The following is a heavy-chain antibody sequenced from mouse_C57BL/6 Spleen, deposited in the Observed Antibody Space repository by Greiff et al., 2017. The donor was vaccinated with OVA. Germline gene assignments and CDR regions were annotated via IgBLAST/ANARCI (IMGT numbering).Heavy chain of an antibody. CDR1: GYTFTDYE. CDR3: TNYGSSYGGSYYAMDY. D-gene: IGHD1-1*01. V-gene: IGHV1-15*01. CDR2: IDPETGGT. Sequence: QVQLKQSGAELVRPGASVTLSCKASGYTFTDYEMHWVKQTPVHGLEWIGAIDPETGGTAYNQKFKGKAILTADKSSSTAYMELRSLTSEDSAVYYCTNYGSSYGGSYYAMDYWGQGTSVTVSS. J-gene: IGHJ4*01.